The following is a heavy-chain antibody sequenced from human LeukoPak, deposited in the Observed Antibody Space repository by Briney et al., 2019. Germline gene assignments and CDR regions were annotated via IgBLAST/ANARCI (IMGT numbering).Heavy chain of an antibody. CDR2: VSVGGGST. Sequence: GGSLRLSCAASGFTFSRFTMSWVRQAPGKGLEWVSVVSVGGGSTFYADSVKGRFTISRDNTKNTLYLQMNSLRAEDTAVYYCAKEGALDAFDIWGQGTMVTVSS. CDR1: GFTFSRFT. CDR3: AKEGALDAFDI. J-gene: IGHJ3*02. V-gene: IGHV3-23*01.